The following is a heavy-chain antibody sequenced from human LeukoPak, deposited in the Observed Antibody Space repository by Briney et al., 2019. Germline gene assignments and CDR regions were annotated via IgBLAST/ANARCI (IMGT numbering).Heavy chain of an antibody. J-gene: IGHJ4*02. CDR3: TTTGYYYDSSGHYGDY. CDR2: IKSKTDGGTT. Sequence: GGSLRLSCAASGFTVSSNYMSWVRQAPGKGLEWVGRIKSKTDGGTTDYAAPVKGRFTISRDDSKNTLYLQMNSLKTEDTAVYYCTTTGYYYDSSGHYGDYWGQGTLVTVSS. D-gene: IGHD3-22*01. CDR1: GFTVSSNY. V-gene: IGHV3-15*01.